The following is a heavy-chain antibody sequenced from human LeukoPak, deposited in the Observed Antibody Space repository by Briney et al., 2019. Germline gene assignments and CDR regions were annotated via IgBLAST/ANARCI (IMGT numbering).Heavy chain of an antibody. CDR3: AKVFEVRGARRPKDY. V-gene: IGHV3-30*18. CDR1: GYTFSTYG. CDR2: ISYDGGNK. J-gene: IGHJ4*02. D-gene: IGHD3-10*01. Sequence: WGSLRLSCAASGYTFSTYGMHWVRQAPGKGLEWVALISYDGGNKFYADSVRDRFTISRDNSKNTLFLQMNSLRIEDTAVYYCAKVFEVRGARRPKDYWGQGTLVIVSS.